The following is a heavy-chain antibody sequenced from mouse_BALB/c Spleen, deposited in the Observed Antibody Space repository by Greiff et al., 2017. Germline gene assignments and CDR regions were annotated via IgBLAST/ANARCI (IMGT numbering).Heavy chain of an antibody. Sequence: VQLQQSGAELAKPGASVKMSCKASGYTFTSYWMHWAKQRPGQGLEWIGYINPSTGYTEYNQKFKDKATLTADKSSSTAYMQLSSLTSEDSAVYYCAREGVVVDYWGQGTTLTVSS. D-gene: IGHD1-1*01. CDR2: INPSTGYT. CDR3: AREGVVVDY. CDR1: GYTFTSYW. J-gene: IGHJ2*01. V-gene: IGHV1-7*01.